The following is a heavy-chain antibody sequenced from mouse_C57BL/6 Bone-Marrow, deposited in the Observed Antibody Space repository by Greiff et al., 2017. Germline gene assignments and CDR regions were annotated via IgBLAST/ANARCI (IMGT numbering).Heavy chain of an antibody. CDR3: ARRGSSYYAMDY. CDR2: INPNNGGT. V-gene: IGHV1-26*01. Sequence: EVQLQQSGPELVKPGASVKISCKASGYTFTDYYMNWVKQSHGKSLEWIGDINPNNGGTSYNQKFKGKATLTVDKSSSTAYMGLRSLTSEYSAVYYCARRGSSYYAMDYWGQGTSVTVSS. CDR1: GYTFTDYY. J-gene: IGHJ4*01. D-gene: IGHD1-1*01.